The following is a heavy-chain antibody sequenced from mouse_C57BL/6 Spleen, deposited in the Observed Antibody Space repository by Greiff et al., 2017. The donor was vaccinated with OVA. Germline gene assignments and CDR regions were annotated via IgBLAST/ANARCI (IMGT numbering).Heavy chain of an antibody. CDR1: GYTFTSYW. CDR3: ASLSYDYGGY. CDR2: IDPSDSYT. Sequence: QVQLQQPGAELVKPGASVKLSCKASGYTFTSYWMQWVKQRPGQGLEWIGEIDPSDSYTNYKQKFKVKATLTVYTSSTTAYMQLCSLTSEDSAVYYCASLSYDYGGYWGQGTLVTVSA. V-gene: IGHV1-50*01. D-gene: IGHD2-4*01. J-gene: IGHJ3*01.